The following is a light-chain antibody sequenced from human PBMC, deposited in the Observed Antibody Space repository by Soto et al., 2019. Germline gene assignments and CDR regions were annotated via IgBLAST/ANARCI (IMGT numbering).Light chain of an antibody. CDR3: KQYGSSPRT. Sequence: EIVLTQSPVTLSLSPGERATLSCRASQSVSNSYLAWYQQKPGQAPRLLIFGASSRATGIPDRFTGSGSGTDFTITVGRLEPEDFALYYCKQYGSSPRTFGQGNKVDI. J-gene: IGKJ1*01. CDR1: QSVSNSY. CDR2: GAS. V-gene: IGKV3-20*01.